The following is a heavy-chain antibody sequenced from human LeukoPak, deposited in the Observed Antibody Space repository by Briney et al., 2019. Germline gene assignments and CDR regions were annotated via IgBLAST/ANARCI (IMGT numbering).Heavy chain of an antibody. CDR3: ATAVMITFGGVINY. J-gene: IGHJ4*02. V-gene: IGHV1-24*01. CDR2: FDPEDGET. CDR1: GYTLTELS. D-gene: IGHD3-16*01. Sequence: ASAKVSCKVSGYTLTELSMHWVRQAPGKGLEWMGGFDPEDGETIYAQKFQGRVTMTEDTSTDTAYMELSSLRSEDTAVYYCATAVMITFGGVINYWGQGTLVTVSS.